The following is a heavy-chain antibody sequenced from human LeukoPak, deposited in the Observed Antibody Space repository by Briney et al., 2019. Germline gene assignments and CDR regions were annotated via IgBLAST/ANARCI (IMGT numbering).Heavy chain of an antibody. V-gene: IGHV4-34*01. Sequence: PSETLSPTCAVYGGSLSGYYWSWIRPPPEKGPEWIGENNHSGSSNYNSSLKSRATISVDTPKNQVSLKLSSLPATNAHAYYFPRGASAWTGTPQYCMYCWGQGTTVTVSS. CDR3: PRGASAWTGTPQYCMYC. CDR2: NNHSGSS. D-gene: IGHD1-14*01. CDR1: GGSLSGYY. J-gene: IGHJ6*02.